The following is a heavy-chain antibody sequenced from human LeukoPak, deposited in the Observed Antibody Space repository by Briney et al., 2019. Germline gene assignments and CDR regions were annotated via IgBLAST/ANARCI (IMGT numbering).Heavy chain of an antibody. CDR2: MNQDGSDK. Sequence: GGSLRLSCAASGFTFSDSWMSWVRQAPGKGLEWVANMNQDGSDKDYVDSVKGRFTISRDNARNSLYLQTGSLRAEDTAVYYCATYTHWVAGDVWGQGTTVTVSS. D-gene: IGHD3-16*01. V-gene: IGHV3-7*01. CDR3: ATYTHWVAGDV. J-gene: IGHJ6*02. CDR1: GFTFSDSW.